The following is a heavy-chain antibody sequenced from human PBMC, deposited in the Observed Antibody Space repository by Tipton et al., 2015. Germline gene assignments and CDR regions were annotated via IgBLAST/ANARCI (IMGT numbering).Heavy chain of an antibody. Sequence: TLSLTCTVSGGSISSSGDYWGWFRQPPGKGLEWIASIYNSGSTFYNPSLKSRVTISVDTSKNQFSLKLSSVTAADTAVYYCGRSGYCSGGSCYWDHWGQGTLVTVSP. CDR1: GGSISSSGDY. CDR3: GRSGYCSGGSCYWDH. CDR2: IYNSGST. V-gene: IGHV4-39*01. J-gene: IGHJ4*02. D-gene: IGHD2-15*01.